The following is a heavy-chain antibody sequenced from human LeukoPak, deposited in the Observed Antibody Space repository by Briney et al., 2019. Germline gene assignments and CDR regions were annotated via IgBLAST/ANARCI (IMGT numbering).Heavy chain of an antibody. CDR3: ARVPPDYGGNSPTFDY. D-gene: IGHD4-23*01. CDR1: GYTFTSYY. Sequence: ASVKVSCKASGYTFTSYYMHWVRQAPGQGLEWMGIINPSGGSTSYAQKFQGRVTMTRDTSTSTVYMELSSLRSEDTAVYYCARVPPDYGGNSPTFDYWGQGTLVTVPS. J-gene: IGHJ4*02. CDR2: INPSGGST. V-gene: IGHV1-46*01.